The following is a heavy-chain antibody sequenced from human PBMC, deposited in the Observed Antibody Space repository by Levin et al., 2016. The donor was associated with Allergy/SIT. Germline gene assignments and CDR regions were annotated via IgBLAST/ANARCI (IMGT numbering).Heavy chain of an antibody. V-gene: IGHV4-59*08. CDR1: GGSISSYY. D-gene: IGHD2-21*02. J-gene: IGHJ5*02. Sequence: SETLSLTCTVSGGSISSYYWSWIRQPPGKGLEWIGYIYYSGSTNYNPSLKSRVTISVDTSKNQFSLKLSSVTAADTAVYYCARHPEVVTARNNWFDPWGQGTLVTVSS. CDR2: IYYSGST. CDR3: ARHPEVVTARNNWFDP.